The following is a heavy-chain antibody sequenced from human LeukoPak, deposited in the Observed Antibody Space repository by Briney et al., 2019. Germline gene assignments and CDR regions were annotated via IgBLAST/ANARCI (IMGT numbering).Heavy chain of an antibody. J-gene: IGHJ3*01. Sequence: KSSETLSLTCTVSGGSISSGGYYWSWIRQHPGKGLEWIGYIYYSGSTYYNPSLKSRVTIPVDTSKNQFSLKLSSVTAADTAVYYCAKSTYYYDTFVNAFDFWGQGTVVTVSS. CDR1: GGSISSGGYY. CDR3: AKSTYYYDTFVNAFDF. CDR2: IYYSGST. V-gene: IGHV4-31*03. D-gene: IGHD3-22*01.